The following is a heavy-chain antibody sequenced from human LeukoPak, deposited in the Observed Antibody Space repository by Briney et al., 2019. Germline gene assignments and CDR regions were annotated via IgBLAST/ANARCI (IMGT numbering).Heavy chain of an antibody. Sequence: KPSETLSLTCTVSGGSISSSSYYWGWIRQPPGKGLEWIGRIYTSGTTFYSPSLKSRVTISVDTSKNQFSLKLSSVTAADTALYYCARAVVMMTPYFDYWGQGTLVTVSS. J-gene: IGHJ4*02. D-gene: IGHD2-21*02. CDR1: GGSISSSSYY. V-gene: IGHV4-39*07. CDR2: IYTSGTT. CDR3: ARAVVMMTPYFDY.